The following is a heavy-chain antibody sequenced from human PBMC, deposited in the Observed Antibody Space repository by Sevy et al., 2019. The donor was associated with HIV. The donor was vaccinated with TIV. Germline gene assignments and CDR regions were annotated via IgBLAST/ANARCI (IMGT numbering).Heavy chain of an antibody. CDR3: AKDRAVLVGDAFDL. D-gene: IGHD2-15*01. V-gene: IGHV3-23*01. CDR2: ISGSSGST. CDR1: EITLSNYA. Sequence: GGSLRLSCAASEITLSNYAMNWVRQAPGRGLEWVSAISGSSGSTYYADSVKGRFTISRDNSKNTLSLQMHSLRVEDTAVYYCAKDRAVLVGDAFDLWGQGTMVTVSS. J-gene: IGHJ3*01.